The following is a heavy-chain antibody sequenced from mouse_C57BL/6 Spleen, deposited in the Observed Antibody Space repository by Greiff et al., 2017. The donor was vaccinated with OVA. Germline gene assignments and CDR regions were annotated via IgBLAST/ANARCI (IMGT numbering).Heavy chain of an antibody. J-gene: IGHJ4*01. CDR2: IRPSDSDT. V-gene: IGHV1-74*01. D-gene: IGHD2-1*01. CDR3: AYYGNYDAMDY. CDR1: GYTFTSYW. Sequence: QVQLQQPGAELVKPGASVKVSCKASGYTFTSYWMHWVKQRPGQGLEWIGRIRPSDSDTNYNQKFKGKATLTVDKSSSTAYMQLSSLTSEDSAVYYCAYYGNYDAMDYWGQGTSVTVSS.